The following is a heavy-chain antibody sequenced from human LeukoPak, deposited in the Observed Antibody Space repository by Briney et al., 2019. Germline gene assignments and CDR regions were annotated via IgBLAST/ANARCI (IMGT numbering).Heavy chain of an antibody. CDR1: GGSISSYY. CDR2: IYTSGST. V-gene: IGHV4-4*07. Sequence: SETLSLTCTVSGGSISSYYWSWIRQPAGKGLEWIGRIYTSGSTNYNPSFKSRVTMSVDTSKNQFSLKLNSVTAADTAVYYCARDRDYNSGIDYMDVWGKGTTVTISS. D-gene: IGHD3-10*01. CDR3: ARDRDYNSGIDYMDV. J-gene: IGHJ6*03.